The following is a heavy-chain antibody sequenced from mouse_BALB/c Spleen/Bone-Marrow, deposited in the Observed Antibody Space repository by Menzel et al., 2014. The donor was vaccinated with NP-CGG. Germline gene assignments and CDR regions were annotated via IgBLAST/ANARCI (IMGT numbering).Heavy chain of an antibody. J-gene: IGHJ4*01. Sequence: EVQLQQSGAELVKPGASVKLSCTASGFNIKDTYMHWVKQRPEQGLEWIGRIDPANGNTKYDPKFQGKATITADTSSNTAYLQLSSLTSEDTAVYYCARERDCDYAYAMDYWGQGTSVTVSS. CDR3: ARERDCDYAYAMDY. D-gene: IGHD2-4*01. V-gene: IGHV14-3*02. CDR1: GFNIKDTY. CDR2: IDPANGNT.